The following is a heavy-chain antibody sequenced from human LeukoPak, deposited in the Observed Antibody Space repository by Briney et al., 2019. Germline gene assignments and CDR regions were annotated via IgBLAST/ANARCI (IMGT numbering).Heavy chain of an antibody. Sequence: PGGSLRLSCAASGFTFSSCAMHWVRQAPGKGLEWVAVIWYDGSNKYYADSVEGRFTISRDNSKNTLYLQMNSLRAEDTAVYYCAKDKGTTGAYNWFDPWGQGTLVTVSS. CDR2: IWYDGSNK. V-gene: IGHV3-33*06. CDR3: AKDKGTTGAYNWFDP. CDR1: GFTFSSCA. D-gene: IGHD1-1*01. J-gene: IGHJ5*02.